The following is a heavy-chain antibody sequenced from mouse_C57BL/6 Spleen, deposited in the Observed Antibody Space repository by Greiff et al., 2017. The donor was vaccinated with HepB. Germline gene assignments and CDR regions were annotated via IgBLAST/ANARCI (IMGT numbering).Heavy chain of an antibody. CDR1: GYTFTSYW. J-gene: IGHJ2*01. V-gene: IGHV1-64*01. CDR3: AKWGGKGFDY. Sequence: VQLQQPGAELVKPGASVKLSCKASGYTFTSYWMHWVKQRPGQGLEWIGMIHPNSGSTNYNEKFKSKATLTVDKSSSTAYMQHSSLTSEDSAVYYCAKWGGKGFDYWGQGTTLTVSS. CDR2: IHPNSGST.